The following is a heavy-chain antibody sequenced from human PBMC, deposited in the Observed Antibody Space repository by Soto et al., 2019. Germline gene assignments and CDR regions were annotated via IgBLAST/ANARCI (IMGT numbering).Heavy chain of an antibody. J-gene: IGHJ3*02. CDR1: GFIFSTYA. CDR2: ISSSGDSA. Sequence: GSLRLSCAASGFIFSTYAMNWVRQAPGKGLEWVSAISSSGDSAYYAESVRGRFTISRDNSINTLYLQMRSLRPEDTAVYYCAHPRGYGVFDAVDIWGQGTMVTVSS. D-gene: IGHD4-17*01. CDR3: AHPRGYGVFDAVDI. V-gene: IGHV3-23*01.